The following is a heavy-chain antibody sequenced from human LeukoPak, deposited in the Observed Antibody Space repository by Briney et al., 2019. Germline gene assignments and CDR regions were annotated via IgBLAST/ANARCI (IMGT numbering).Heavy chain of an antibody. Sequence: PSETLSLTCTVSGGSISSSSYYWGWIRQPPGKGLEWIGSIYYSGSTYYNPSLKSRVTISVDTSKNQFSLKLSSVTAADTAVYYCARDLSRSPAAAGRLLVYYYYYMDVWGKGTTVTVSS. V-gene: IGHV4-39*07. CDR3: ARDLSRSPAAAGRLLVYYYYYMDV. D-gene: IGHD6-13*01. J-gene: IGHJ6*03. CDR1: GGSISSSSYY. CDR2: IYYSGST.